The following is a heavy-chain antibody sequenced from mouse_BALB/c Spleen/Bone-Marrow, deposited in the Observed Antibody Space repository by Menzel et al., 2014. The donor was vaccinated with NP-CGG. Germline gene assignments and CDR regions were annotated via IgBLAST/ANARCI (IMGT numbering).Heavy chain of an antibody. CDR2: ISHDNGST. J-gene: IGHJ4*01. CDR3: ARESDGYSMDY. CDR1: GFPISGYY. V-gene: IGHV5-12*01. Sequence: EVKLVESGRDLVKPGESLKLSCTPSGFPISGYYMCWVSQTPPIRLPWVAYISHDNGSTFYNATVKGRFTISRDKAKNVLHLQMSRLKSEDTSMYDGARESDGYSMDYWGQGTAVTVSS.